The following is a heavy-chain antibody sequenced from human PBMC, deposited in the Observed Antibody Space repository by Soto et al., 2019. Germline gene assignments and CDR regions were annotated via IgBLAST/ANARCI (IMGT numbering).Heavy chain of an antibody. D-gene: IGHD6-13*01. J-gene: IGHJ6*02. V-gene: IGHV1-3*01. CDR3: ARLRSSRWPYYYYYGMCV. CDR2: INAGNGNT. Sequence: ASVKVYCKASGYTFTGYAMHWVRQAPGQRLEWLGWINAGNGNTQYSEKLQGRVTITRDTSGSTAYMERSSLRSEDTAVYYCARLRSSRWPYYYYYGMCVWGQGPAVTVSS. CDR1: GYTFTGYA.